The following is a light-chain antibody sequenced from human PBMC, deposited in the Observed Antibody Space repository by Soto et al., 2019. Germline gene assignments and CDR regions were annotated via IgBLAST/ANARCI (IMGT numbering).Light chain of an antibody. V-gene: IGLV2-14*01. CDR3: SSYTSTSTYV. Sequence: QSVLTQPASVSGYPGQSITISCTGTSSVVCGYNYVSWYQQHTSKATKIMIYDITQRPSGISNRFSGTKSGNPASLTISVLQAEEDADYYCSSYTSTSTYVFGTGTKVTVL. CDR1: SSVVCGYNY. J-gene: IGLJ1*01. CDR2: DIT.